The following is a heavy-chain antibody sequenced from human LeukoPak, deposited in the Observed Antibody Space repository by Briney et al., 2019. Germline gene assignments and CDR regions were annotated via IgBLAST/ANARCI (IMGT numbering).Heavy chain of an antibody. CDR3: ARVIAVAGNYYFDY. CDR2: INSDGSST. D-gene: IGHD6-19*01. J-gene: IGHJ4*02. CDR1: GFTFSSYW. Sequence: PGGSLRLSCAASGFTFSSYWMHWVRQAPGKGLVWVSRINSDGSSTSYADSVKGRFTISRDNAKNTLYLQMNSLGAEDTAAYYCARVIAVAGNYYFDYWGQGTLVTVSS. V-gene: IGHV3-74*01.